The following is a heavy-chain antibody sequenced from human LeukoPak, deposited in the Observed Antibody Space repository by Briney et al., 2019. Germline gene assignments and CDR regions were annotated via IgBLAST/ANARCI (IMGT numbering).Heavy chain of an antibody. CDR3: ARDGDVPY. J-gene: IGHJ4*02. Sequence: SETLSLTCTVSGGSISSGSYYWSWIRQPAGKGLEWIGRIYTSGSTNYNPSLKSRVTISVDTSKNQFSLKLSSVTAADTAVYYCARDGDVPYWGQGTLVTVSS. V-gene: IGHV4-61*02. CDR1: GGSISSGSYY. CDR2: IYTSGST.